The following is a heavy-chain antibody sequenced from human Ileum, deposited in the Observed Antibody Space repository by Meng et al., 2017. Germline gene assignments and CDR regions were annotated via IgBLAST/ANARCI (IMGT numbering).Heavy chain of an antibody. V-gene: IGHV4-59*08. Sequence: QVQLQESGPGLVKPSQTLSLTCTVFGGSISSYYWSWIRQPPGKGLEWIGYIYYNGSTNYNPSLKSRLTMSVDTSKNQFSLKLSSVTAADTAMYYCARREYDSRGYYFDYWGQGTLVTVSS. J-gene: IGHJ4*02. D-gene: IGHD3-22*01. CDR1: GGSISSYY. CDR2: IYYNGST. CDR3: ARREYDSRGYYFDY.